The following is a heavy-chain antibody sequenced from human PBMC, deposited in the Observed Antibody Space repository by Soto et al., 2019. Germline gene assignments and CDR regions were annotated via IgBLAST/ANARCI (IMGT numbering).Heavy chain of an antibody. CDR3: ASSGVAAYYYYCYYMEV. CDR1: GGSISSYY. D-gene: IGHD3-10*01. V-gene: IGHV4-59*01. CDR2: IYYSGST. J-gene: IGHJ6*03. Sequence: SVPLSDRRTVAGGSISSYYGRWIWKKPGKGLEWIGYIYYSGSTNYNPSLKSRVTISVDTSKNQFSLKLSSVTAADTAVYYCASSGVAAYYYYCYYMEVWGKGTTVTVSS.